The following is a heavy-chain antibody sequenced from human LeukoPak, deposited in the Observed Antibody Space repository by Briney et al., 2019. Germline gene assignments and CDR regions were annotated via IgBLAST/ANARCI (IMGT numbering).Heavy chain of an antibody. CDR3: AREIFGSGSYPDL. CDR2: IWHDGSHK. Sequence: GGSLRLSCAASGFAFNTYAMHWVRQAPGQGLEWVALIWHDGSHKFYSNSVRGQFTISRDNSKNTVSLQMNNLRPEDTAVYYCAREIFGSGSYPDLWGQGTLVTVSS. D-gene: IGHD3-10*01. J-gene: IGHJ5*02. CDR1: GFAFNTYA. V-gene: IGHV3-33*01.